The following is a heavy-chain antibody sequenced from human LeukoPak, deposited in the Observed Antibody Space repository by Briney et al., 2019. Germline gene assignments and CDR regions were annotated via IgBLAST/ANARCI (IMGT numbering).Heavy chain of an antibody. J-gene: IGHJ4*02. D-gene: IGHD3-10*01. CDR3: ARAPIYGSGKSFDY. CDR2: INPNSGGT. CDR1: GYTFTGYY. V-gene: IGHV1-2*02. Sequence: ASVKVSCKASGYTFTGYYMHWVRQAPGQGLEWMGWINPNSGGTNYAQKFQGRVTMTRDTSISTAYMELSRLRSDDTAVYYCARAPIYGSGKSFDYWGQGTLVTVSS.